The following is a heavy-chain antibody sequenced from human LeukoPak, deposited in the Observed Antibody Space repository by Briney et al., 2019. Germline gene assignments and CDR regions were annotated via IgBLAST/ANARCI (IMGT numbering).Heavy chain of an antibody. CDR2: IYYSGST. Sequence: KSSQTLSLTCTVSGGSISSGDYYWSWIRQPPGKGLEWIGYIYYSGSTYYNPSLKSRVTISVDTSKNQFSLKLSSVTAADTAVYYCAREGYYYGSPSGRFDPWGQGTLVTVSS. CDR3: AREGYYYGSPSGRFDP. D-gene: IGHD3-10*01. J-gene: IGHJ5*02. CDR1: GGSISSGDYY. V-gene: IGHV4-30-4*08.